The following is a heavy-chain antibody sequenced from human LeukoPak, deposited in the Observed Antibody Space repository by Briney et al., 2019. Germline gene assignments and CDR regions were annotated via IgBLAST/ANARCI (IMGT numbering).Heavy chain of an antibody. J-gene: IGHJ3*02. D-gene: IGHD1-26*01. Sequence: PSETLSLTCTVSGGSISSYYWSWIRQPPGKGLEWIGYIYYSGSTNYNPSLKSRVTISVDTSKSQFSLKLSSVTAADTAVYYCARAQWELLILGAFDIWGQGTMVTVSS. V-gene: IGHV4-59*01. CDR1: GGSISSYY. CDR3: ARAQWELLILGAFDI. CDR2: IYYSGST.